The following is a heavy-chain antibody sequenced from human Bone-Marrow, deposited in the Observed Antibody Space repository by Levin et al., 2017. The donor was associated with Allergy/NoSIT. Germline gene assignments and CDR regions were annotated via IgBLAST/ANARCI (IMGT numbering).Heavy chain of an antibody. CDR3: ARVELQFSFYGMDV. D-gene: IGHD4-23*01. CDR1: GGSISSGGYY. CDR2: LYYSGST. J-gene: IGHJ6*02. Sequence: SQTLSLTCTVSGGSISSGGYYWSWIRQLPGKGLEWIGSLYYSGSTYYSPSLMSRVTILVEPSKNQFSLKLTSVTAADTAVYYCARVELQFSFYGMDVWGQGTTVNVSS. V-gene: IGHV4-31*03.